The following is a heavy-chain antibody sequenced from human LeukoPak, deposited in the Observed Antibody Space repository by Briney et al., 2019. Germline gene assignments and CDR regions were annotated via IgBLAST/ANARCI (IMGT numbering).Heavy chain of an antibody. J-gene: IGHJ4*02. V-gene: IGHV4-39*01. CDR2: IYYSGST. Sequence: SETLSLTCTVSGGSISSSSYYWGWIRQPPGKGLEWIGSIYYSGSTYYNPSLKSRVTISVDTSKNQFSLKLSSVTAADTAVYYCARSSRMYGDYPVFDYWGQGTLVTVSS. CDR3: ARSSRMYGDYPVFDY. CDR1: GGSISSSSYY. D-gene: IGHD4-17*01.